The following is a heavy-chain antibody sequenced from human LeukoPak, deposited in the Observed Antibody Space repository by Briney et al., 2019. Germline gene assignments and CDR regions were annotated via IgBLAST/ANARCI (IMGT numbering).Heavy chain of an antibody. D-gene: IGHD3-10*01. CDR2: INRDGSTA. CDR3: ARDKKSGESSEIDY. CDR1: GFTFSNYW. V-gene: IGHV3-74*03. Sequence: GGSLRLSCAASGFTFSNYWVHWVRQAPGKGLVWVSRINRDGSTAKYADSVKGRFTVSRDNAKNTLNLQMNSLRAEDTAVYYCARDKKSGESSEIDYWGQGTLVTVSS. J-gene: IGHJ4*02.